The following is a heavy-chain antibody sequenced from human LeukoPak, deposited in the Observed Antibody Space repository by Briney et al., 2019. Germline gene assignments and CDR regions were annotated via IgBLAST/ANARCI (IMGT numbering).Heavy chain of an antibody. CDR1: GGSINSNSYY. CDR2: IYYSGST. CDR3: ARINYYGNSAFDY. J-gene: IGHJ4*02. Sequence: SETLSLTCTVSGGSINSNSYYWGWICQPPGRGLEWIGSIYYSGSTYYNPSLKSRVTISVDTSKNQFSLKLSSVTAADTAVFYCARINYYGNSAFDYWGQGTLVTVSS. V-gene: IGHV4-39*01. D-gene: IGHD3-22*01.